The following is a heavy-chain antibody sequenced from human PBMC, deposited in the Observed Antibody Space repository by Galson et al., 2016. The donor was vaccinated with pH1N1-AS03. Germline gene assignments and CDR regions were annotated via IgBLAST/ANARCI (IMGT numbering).Heavy chain of an antibody. CDR3: ARGPVPYANYWFPPPDY. V-gene: IGHV3-64*01. CDR2: ISGNGVST. J-gene: IGHJ4*02. D-gene: IGHD4/OR15-4a*01. Sequence: SLRLSCAASGFTFSSYAMFWVRQAPGKGLEYVSAISGNGVSTYYANSVKGRFTISRDNSKNTLYLQMGSLSAEDMAVYYCARGPVPYANYWFPPPDYWGQGTLVTVSS. CDR1: GFTFSSYA.